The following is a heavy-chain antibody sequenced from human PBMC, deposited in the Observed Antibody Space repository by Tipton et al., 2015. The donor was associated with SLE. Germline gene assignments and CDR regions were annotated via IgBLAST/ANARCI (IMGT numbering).Heavy chain of an antibody. J-gene: IGHJ4*02. CDR3: ARLAVAGMWYYFDF. CDR1: GGSISSGGYY. D-gene: IGHD6-19*01. V-gene: IGHV4-31*03. CDR2: IYYSGST. Sequence: TLSLTCTVSGGSISSGGYYWSWIRQHPGKGLEWIGYIYYSGSTYYNLSLKSRVTISVDTSRNQFSLRLISMTAADTAVYYCARLAVAGMWYYFDFWGQGAPVTVSS.